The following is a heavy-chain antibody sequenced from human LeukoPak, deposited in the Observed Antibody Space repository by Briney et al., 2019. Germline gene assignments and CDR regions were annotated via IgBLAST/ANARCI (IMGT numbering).Heavy chain of an antibody. CDR2: IYYSGST. V-gene: IGHV4-59*08. J-gene: IGHJ4*02. CDR3: ARLGIGVVPSAMLGDYYFDY. CDR1: GGSISSYY. Sequence: VKPSETLSLTCTVSGGSISSYYWSWIRQPPGKGLEWIGYIYYSGSTKYNPSLKSRVTISVDMSKNQFSLKLTSVTAADTAVYYCARLGIGVVPSAMLGDYYFDYWGQGTLVTVSS. D-gene: IGHD2-2*01.